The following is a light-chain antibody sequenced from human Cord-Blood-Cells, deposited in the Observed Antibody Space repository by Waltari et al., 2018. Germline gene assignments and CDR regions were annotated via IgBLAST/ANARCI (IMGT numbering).Light chain of an antibody. V-gene: IGKV1-33*01. J-gene: IGKJ2*01. CDR1: QDISNY. CDR2: DAS. Sequence: DIQMTQSPSSLSASGGNRVTMTCQASQDISNYLNWYQQKPGKAPKLLIYDASNLETGVPSRFSGSGSGTDFTFTISSLQPEDIATYYCQQYDNLPAYTFGQGTKLEIK. CDR3: QQYDNLPAYT.